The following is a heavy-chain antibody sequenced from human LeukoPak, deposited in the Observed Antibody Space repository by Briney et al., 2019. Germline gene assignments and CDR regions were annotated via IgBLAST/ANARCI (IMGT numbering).Heavy chain of an antibody. D-gene: IGHD3-22*01. CDR2: INSSGSI. V-gene: IGHV4-34*01. Sequence: SETLSLTCGVYDGSFSGYYWTWIRQSPGKGLEWIGEINSSGSISYNPSLKSRATISVDTSKSQFSLKLISVTAADTAVYYCARPRYFNDGSRHTDIWGQGTMVTVSS. CDR1: DGSFSGYY. CDR3: ARPRYFNDGSRHTDI. J-gene: IGHJ3*02.